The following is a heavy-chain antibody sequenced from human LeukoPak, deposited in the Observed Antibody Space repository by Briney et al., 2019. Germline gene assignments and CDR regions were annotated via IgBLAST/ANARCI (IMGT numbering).Heavy chain of an antibody. CDR1: GFTVSTKY. CDR3: AKFSDYVWGSYGY. J-gene: IGHJ4*02. Sequence: GGSLRLSCAASGFTVSTKYMSWVRQAPGKGLEWVSAISGSGGSTYYADSVKGRFTISRDNFKNTLYLQMNSLRAEDTAVYYCAKFSDYVWGSYGYWGQGTLVTVSS. D-gene: IGHD3-16*01. CDR2: ISGSGGST. V-gene: IGHV3-23*01.